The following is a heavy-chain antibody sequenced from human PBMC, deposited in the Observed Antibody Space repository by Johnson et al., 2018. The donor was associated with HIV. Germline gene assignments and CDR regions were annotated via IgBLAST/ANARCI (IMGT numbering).Heavy chain of an antibody. CDR3: ARDTPVGARVPVAFDI. CDR1: GFTFSSYA. J-gene: IGHJ3*02. CDR2: ISYDGSNK. Sequence: QVQLVESGGGLVQPGRSLRLSCAASGFTFSSYAMHWVRQAPGKGLEWVAVISYDGSNKYYADSVKGRFTISRDNSKNTLYRQMNSLRAEDTAVYYCARDTPVGARVPVAFDIWGQGTMVTVSS. V-gene: IGHV3-30*04. D-gene: IGHD1-26*01.